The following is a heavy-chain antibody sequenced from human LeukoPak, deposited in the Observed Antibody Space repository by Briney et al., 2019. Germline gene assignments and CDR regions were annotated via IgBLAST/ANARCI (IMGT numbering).Heavy chain of an antibody. V-gene: IGHV3-74*01. CDR1: GFTFSSSA. J-gene: IGHJ4*02. CDR3: VSFYETY. Sequence: GGSLRLSCAASGFTFSSSAMSWVRQVPGKGLEWVSHINSDGSWTSYADSVKGRFTISKDNAKNTVYLQMNNLRAEDTAVYYCVSFYETYWGRGTLVTVSS. CDR2: INSDGSWT. D-gene: IGHD2-2*01.